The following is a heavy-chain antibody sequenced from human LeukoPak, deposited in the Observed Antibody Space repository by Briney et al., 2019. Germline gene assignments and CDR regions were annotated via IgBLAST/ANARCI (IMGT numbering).Heavy chain of an antibody. D-gene: IGHD3-3*01. CDR2: IKHDGSEK. CDR3: ATDRGWRTSGYYLYYFEY. Sequence: GGSLRLSCAASGFIFTNYFMSWVRQAPGKGLEWVASIKHDGSEKYYVDSVRGRFPISRDNTMNSLYLQMSSLRAGDTAVYYCATDRGWRTSGYYLYYFEYWGQGTLVTYSS. J-gene: IGHJ4*02. CDR1: GFIFTNYF. V-gene: IGHV3-7*01.